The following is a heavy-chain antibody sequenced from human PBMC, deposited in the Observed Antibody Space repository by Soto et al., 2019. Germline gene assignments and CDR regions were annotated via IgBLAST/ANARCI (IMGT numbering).Heavy chain of an antibody. D-gene: IGHD3-22*01. V-gene: IGHV1-69*13. Sequence: SVKVSCKASGGTFSSYAISWVRQAPGQGLEWMGGIIPISGTANYAQKFQGRVTITADESTSTAYMELSSLRSEDTAVYYCARLDSSGYLPTFDYWGQGTLVTVSS. J-gene: IGHJ4*02. CDR2: IIPISGTA. CDR3: ARLDSSGYLPTFDY. CDR1: GGTFSSYA.